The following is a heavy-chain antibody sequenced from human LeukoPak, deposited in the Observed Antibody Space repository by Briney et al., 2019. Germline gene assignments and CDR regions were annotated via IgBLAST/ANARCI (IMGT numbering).Heavy chain of an antibody. CDR1: GFTIMNSA. Sequence: GGSLGLSCAASGFTIMNSAMNWVRQAPGKGLEWVARIKPDGSEKDHVDSVKGRFTISRDNAKNSLYLQLNSLRAEDTAVYYCARSRFYFDYWGQGTLVTVSS. J-gene: IGHJ4*02. V-gene: IGHV3-7*01. CDR2: IKPDGSEK. CDR3: ARSRFYFDY.